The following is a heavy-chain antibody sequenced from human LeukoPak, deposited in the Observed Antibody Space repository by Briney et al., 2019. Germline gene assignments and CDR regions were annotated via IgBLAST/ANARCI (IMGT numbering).Heavy chain of an antibody. CDR1: GFTVSSNY. V-gene: IGHV4-31*02. CDR3: ARDRGLTTVTTIGYYYYGMDV. Sequence: LRLSCAASGFTVSSNYMSWVRQHPGKGLEWIGYIYYSGSTYYNPSLKSRVTISVDTSKNQFSLKLSSVTAADTAVYYCARDRGLTTVTTIGYYYYGMDVWGQGTTVTVSS. D-gene: IGHD4-17*01. J-gene: IGHJ6*02. CDR2: IYYSGST.